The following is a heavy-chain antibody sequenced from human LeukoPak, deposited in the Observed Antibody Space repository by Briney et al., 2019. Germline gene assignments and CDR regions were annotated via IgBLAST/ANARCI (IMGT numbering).Heavy chain of an antibody. D-gene: IGHD1-1*01. V-gene: IGHV3-23*01. Sequence: QPGGSLRLSCAASGFSLSSYAMSWVRQAPGKGLEWVSATSSSDSGTYYADSVRGRFTISRDNSKNTLYLQMNSLRAEDTAVYYCAKDTTGSYQRAFDYWGQGTLVTVSS. CDR1: GFSLSSYA. CDR2: TSSSDSGT. CDR3: AKDTTGSYQRAFDY. J-gene: IGHJ4*02.